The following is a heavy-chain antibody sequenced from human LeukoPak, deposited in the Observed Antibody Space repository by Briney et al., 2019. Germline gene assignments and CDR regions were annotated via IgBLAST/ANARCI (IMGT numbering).Heavy chain of an antibody. V-gene: IGHV1-18*01. D-gene: IGHD3-10*01. CDR3: ARERITMVRGVIITAEGLDY. CDR2: ISAYNGNT. J-gene: IGHJ4*02. Sequence: ASVKVSCKASGYTFTSYGISWVRQAPGQGLEWMGWISAYNGNTNYARKLQGRVTMTTDTSTSTAYMELRSLRSDDTAVYYCARERITMVRGVIITAEGLDYWGQGTLVTVSS. CDR1: GYTFTSYG.